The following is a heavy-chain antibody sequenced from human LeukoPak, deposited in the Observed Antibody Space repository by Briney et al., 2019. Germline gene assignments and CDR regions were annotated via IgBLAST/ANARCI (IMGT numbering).Heavy chain of an antibody. CDR2: ISGSGGST. Sequence: PGGSLRLSCAASGYTFSSYAMSWVRQAPGKGMEWLSAISGSGGSTYYADSVKGRFTISRDNAKNSLYLQMNSLGAEDTAVYYCAREKYDILTGYSPYFFDYWGQGTLVTVSS. CDR1: GYTFSSYA. CDR3: AREKYDILTGYSPYFFDY. J-gene: IGHJ4*02. V-gene: IGHV3-23*01. D-gene: IGHD3-9*01.